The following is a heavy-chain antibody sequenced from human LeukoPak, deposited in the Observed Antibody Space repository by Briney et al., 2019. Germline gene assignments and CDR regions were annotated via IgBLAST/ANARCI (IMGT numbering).Heavy chain of an antibody. CDR3: ARVMGDSSGYYQIGFDY. CDR2: IGDSGGST. J-gene: IGHJ4*02. V-gene: IGHV3-23*01. D-gene: IGHD3-22*01. CDR1: GFTFSSYA. Sequence: GGSLRLSCAASGFTFSSYAMSWVRQAPGKGLEWVSGIGDSGGSTYYADSVKGRFTISRDNSKNTLYLQMNSLRAEDTAVYYCARVMGDSSGYYQIGFDYWGQGTLVTVSS.